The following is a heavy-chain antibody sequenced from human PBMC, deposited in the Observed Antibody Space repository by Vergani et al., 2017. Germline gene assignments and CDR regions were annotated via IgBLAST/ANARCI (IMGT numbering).Heavy chain of an antibody. V-gene: IGHV3-23*01. CDR1: GLTFSSYA. CDR2: ISGSGGST. J-gene: IGHJ6*02. D-gene: IGHD1-1*01. Sequence: EVQLLESGGGLVQPGGSLRLSCAASGLTFSSYAMSWVRQAPGKGLEWVSAISGSGGSTYYADSVKGRFTISRDNSKNTLYLQMNSLRAEDTAVYYCAKGTAYYYYGMDVWGQGTTVTVSS. CDR3: AKGTAYYYYGMDV.